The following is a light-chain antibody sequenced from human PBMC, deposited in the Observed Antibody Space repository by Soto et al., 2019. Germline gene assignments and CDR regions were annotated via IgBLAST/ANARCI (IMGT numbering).Light chain of an antibody. CDR3: QQLNSYPFIT. Sequence: DIQMTQSPSTLSASVGDRVTITCRASQGISSYLAWYQQKPGKAPKLLIYAASTLQSGVPSRFSGSGSGTEFTLTISSLQPEDFATYYCQQLNSYPFITFGQGTRLEIK. CDR2: AAS. V-gene: IGKV1-9*01. J-gene: IGKJ5*01. CDR1: QGISSY.